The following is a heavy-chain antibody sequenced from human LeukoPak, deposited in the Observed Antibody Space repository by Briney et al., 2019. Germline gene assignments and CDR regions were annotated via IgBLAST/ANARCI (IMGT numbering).Heavy chain of an antibody. CDR1: GFTFSSYG. CDR2: ISYAGSNK. Sequence: QSGGSLRISCAAPGFTFSSYGMHWVRQAPGKGLEWVAVISYAGSNKYYAESVKGRFTISRDNSKSSLYLQMNSLRAEDTAVYYCAKDGAPMGHYFDYWGQGTLVTVSS. V-gene: IGHV3-30*18. J-gene: IGHJ4*02. D-gene: IGHD3-16*01. CDR3: AKDGAPMGHYFDY.